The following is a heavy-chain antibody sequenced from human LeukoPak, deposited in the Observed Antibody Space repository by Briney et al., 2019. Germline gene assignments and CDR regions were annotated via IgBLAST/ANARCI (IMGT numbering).Heavy chain of an antibody. Sequence: ASVTVSCKASGFTFTNYGITWVRQAPGQGLEWMAWISTYNGDTDYAEKFQDRVTMTTDTSTSTAYMEVRRLRSHDTAVYYCARDWQLLMVGCTPEYYYNGLHVWGQGTTVIVSS. D-gene: IGHD1-26*01. CDR3: ARDWQLLMVGCTPEYYYNGLHV. V-gene: IGHV1-18*01. CDR1: GFTFTNYG. CDR2: ISTYNGDT. J-gene: IGHJ6*02.